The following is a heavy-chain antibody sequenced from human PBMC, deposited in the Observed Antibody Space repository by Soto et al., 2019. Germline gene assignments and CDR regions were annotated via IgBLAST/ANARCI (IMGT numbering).Heavy chain of an antibody. D-gene: IGHD3-3*02. J-gene: IGHJ3*02. CDR2: IVSDGSAI. CDR1: GFPFSFYG. Sequence: GGSLRLSCAVSGFPFSFYGFHWVRQSPGKGLEWLGVIVSDGSAIYHADSLEGRFFISRDNSKDILYLQMNSLRVEDTAVYYCARDDAFDNENGFDMWGQGTMVTVSS. V-gene: IGHV3-33*01. CDR3: ARDDAFDNENGFDM.